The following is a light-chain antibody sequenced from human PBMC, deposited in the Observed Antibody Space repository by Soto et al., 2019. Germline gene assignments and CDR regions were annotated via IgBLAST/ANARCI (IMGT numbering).Light chain of an antibody. CDR3: QQRGGYTPTWT. J-gene: IGKJ1*01. CDR2: DAS. CDR1: QRITNRS. Sequence: IVFTQSPCTLSLSPGERATLPCRSRQRITNRSLAWYQQKPGQPPRLLIYDASNRATGIPDRLTGSGSGTDFTLTISRMEPEEFEVYSCQQRGGYTPTWTFGQGTKVDIK. V-gene: IGKV3-20*01.